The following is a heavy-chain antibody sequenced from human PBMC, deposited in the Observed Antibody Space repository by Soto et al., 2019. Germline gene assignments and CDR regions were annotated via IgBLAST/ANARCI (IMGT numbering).Heavy chain of an antibody. Sequence: EVQLLESGGGLVQPGGSLRLSCAASGFTFSSYAMSWVRQAPGKGLEWVSAISGSGGSTYYADSVKGRFIISRDNSKNAMYLKMNSVRAEDTAVYYCAKAQGGYILWWYHYWGQGALVTVSS. J-gene: IGHJ4*02. CDR1: GFTFSSYA. CDR2: ISGSGGST. D-gene: IGHD5-18*01. CDR3: AKAQGGYILWWYHY. V-gene: IGHV3-23*01.